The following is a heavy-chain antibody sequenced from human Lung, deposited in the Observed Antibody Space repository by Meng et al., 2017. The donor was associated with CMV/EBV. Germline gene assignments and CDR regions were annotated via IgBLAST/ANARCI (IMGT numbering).Heavy chain of an antibody. J-gene: IGHJ4*02. CDR3: ARLAGGSGSEG. V-gene: IGHV3-30-3*01. D-gene: IGHD6-19*01. CDR2: ISYDGSNK. CDR1: GFTFSSYA. Sequence: GESXKISCAASGFTFSSYAMHWVRQAPGKGLEWGAVISYDGSNKYYADSVKGRFTISRDNSKNTLYLQMNSLRAEDTAVYYCARLAGGSGSEGWGKGTLVTVSS.